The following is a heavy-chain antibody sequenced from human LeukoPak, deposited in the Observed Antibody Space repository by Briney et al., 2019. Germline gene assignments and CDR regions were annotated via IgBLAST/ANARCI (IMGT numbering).Heavy chain of an antibody. CDR2: IYHGGST. D-gene: IGHD5-12*01. V-gene: IGHV4-30-2*01. CDR3: ARDIVATGSRFDP. J-gene: IGHJ5*02. CDR1: GGSISSGGYC. Sequence: SGTLSLTCAVSGGSISSGGYCWSWIRQPPGKGLEWIVYIYHGGSTYDNPSLKSRVTISVYRSKNQFSLKLSPVAAADTGWYYYARDIVATGSRFDPWGQGTLVTASP.